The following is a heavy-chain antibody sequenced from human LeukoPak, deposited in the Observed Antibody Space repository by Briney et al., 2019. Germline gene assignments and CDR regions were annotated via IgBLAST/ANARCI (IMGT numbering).Heavy chain of an antibody. CDR2: IIPIFGTA. V-gene: IGHV1-69*01. J-gene: IGHJ4*02. CDR3: ARSGDYDATYYFDY. CDR1: GGTFSSYA. Sequence: ASVKVSCKASGGTFSSYAISWVRQAPGQGLEWMGGIIPIFGTANYAQKFRGRVTITADESTSTAYMELSSLRSEDTAVYYCARSGDYDATYYFDYWGQGTLVTVSS. D-gene: IGHD4-17*01.